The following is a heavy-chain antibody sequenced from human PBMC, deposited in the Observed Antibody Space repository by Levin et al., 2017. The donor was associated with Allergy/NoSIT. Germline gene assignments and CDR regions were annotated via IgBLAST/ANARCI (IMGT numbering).Heavy chain of an antibody. CDR1: GYSFTSYW. D-gene: IGHD6-19*01. V-gene: IGHV5-51*01. CDR2: IYPDDSDT. CDR3: ATPYQSGWRDAFDI. J-gene: IGHJ3*02. Sequence: GESLKISCKGSGYSFTSYWIVWVRQMPGKGLEWMGIIYPDDSDTRYGPSFQGLVTISADKSINTAYLHWSSLKASDTAMYYCATPYQSGWRDAFDIWGQGTMVTVSS.